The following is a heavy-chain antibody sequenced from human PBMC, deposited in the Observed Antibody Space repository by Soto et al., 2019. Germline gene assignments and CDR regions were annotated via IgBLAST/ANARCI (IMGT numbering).Heavy chain of an antibody. CDR3: ARSIVVVTAGAFDI. CDR1: GFSLSTSGMR. CDR2: IDWDDDK. V-gene: IGHV2-70*04. J-gene: IGHJ3*02. Sequence: SGPTLVHPTQTLTLTCTFSGFSLSTSGMRVSWIRQPPGKALEWLARIDWDDDKFYSTSLKTRRTISKDTSKNQVVLTMTNMDPVDTAPYYCARSIVVVTAGAFDIWGQGTMVTVSS. D-gene: IGHD2-21*02.